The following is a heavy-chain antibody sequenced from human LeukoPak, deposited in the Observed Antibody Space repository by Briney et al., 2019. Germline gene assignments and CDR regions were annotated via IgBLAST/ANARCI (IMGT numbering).Heavy chain of an antibody. CDR1: GYTFTSYA. J-gene: IGHJ4*02. D-gene: IGHD3-10*01. Sequence: ASVKVSCKASGYTFTSYAMHWVRQAPGQRLEWMGWINAGNGNTKYSQEFQGRVTITADESTSTAYMELSSLRSEDTAVYYCAGEEYYGSGRRDYWGQGTLVTVSS. CDR3: AGEEYYGSGRRDY. CDR2: INAGNGNT. V-gene: IGHV1-3*03.